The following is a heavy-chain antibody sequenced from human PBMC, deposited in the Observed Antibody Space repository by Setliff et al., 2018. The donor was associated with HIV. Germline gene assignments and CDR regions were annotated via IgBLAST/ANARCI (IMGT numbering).Heavy chain of an antibody. CDR2: VTPDGGDK. CDR1: GFTFSNYN. CDR3: VRDLARVIAH. J-gene: IGHJ4*02. D-gene: IGHD2-21*01. Sequence: PGGSLRLSCAASGFTFSNYNMNWVRQAPGKGLEWVASVTPDGGDKYYANSMRGRFTISRDNGKNAVYLQMNSLTAEDTALYYCVRDLARVIAHWGQGTLVTVSS. V-gene: IGHV3-7*01.